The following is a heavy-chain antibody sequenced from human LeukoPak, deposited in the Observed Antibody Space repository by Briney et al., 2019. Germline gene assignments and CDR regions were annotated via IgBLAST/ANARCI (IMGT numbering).Heavy chain of an antibody. CDR1: GFTFSDYY. CDR2: ISSSGSTI. J-gene: IGHJ6*02. Sequence: GGSLRLSCAASGFTFSDYYMSWIRQAPGRGLEWVSYISSSGSTIYYADSVKGRFTISRDNAKNSLYLQMNSLRAEDTAVYYCARDRVDNLDNIVVVPAASTYGMDVWGQGTTVTVSS. D-gene: IGHD2-2*01. CDR3: ARDRVDNLDNIVVVPAASTYGMDV. V-gene: IGHV3-11*01.